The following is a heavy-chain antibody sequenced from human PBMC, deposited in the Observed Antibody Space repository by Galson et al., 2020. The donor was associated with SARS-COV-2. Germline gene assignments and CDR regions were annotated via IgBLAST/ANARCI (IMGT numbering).Heavy chain of an antibody. D-gene: IGHD7-27*01. CDR2: IKPDGSDK. Sequence: GESLKISCVGSGFTFSNHWMSWVRQAPGKGLEWVADIKPDGSDKYYVDSVKGRFTIARDNAKNSVYLQMNSLRAEDTAMYYCARGHWGLDSWGQGTLVTVSS. CDR3: ARGHWGLDS. CDR1: GFTFSNHW. V-gene: IGHV3-7*04. J-gene: IGHJ4*02.